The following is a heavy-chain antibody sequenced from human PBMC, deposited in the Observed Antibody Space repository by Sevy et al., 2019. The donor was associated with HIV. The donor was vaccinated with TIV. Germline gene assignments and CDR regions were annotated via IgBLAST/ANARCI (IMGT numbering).Heavy chain of an antibody. D-gene: IGHD3-22*01. CDR1: GFTFSNYG. V-gene: IGHV3-30*18. J-gene: IGHJ6*02. Sequence: GGCLRLSCAASGFTFSNYGVHWVRQAPGKGLEWLAHISYDGSDQYYADSVKGRFAISRENSKNRLYLQMNSLRPEATAVCYCAKNGKGYDDETRDYYDSSDYYQNNGMDVWGQGTTVTVSS. CDR2: ISYDGSDQ. CDR3: AKNGKGYDDETRDYYDSSDYYQNNGMDV.